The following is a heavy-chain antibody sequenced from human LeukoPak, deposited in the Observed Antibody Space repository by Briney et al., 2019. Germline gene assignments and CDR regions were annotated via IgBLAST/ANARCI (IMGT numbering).Heavy chain of an antibody. V-gene: IGHV4-59*01. CDR1: GGSISSYY. D-gene: IGHD2-21*02. Sequence: PSETLSLTCTVSGGSISSYYWSWIRQPPGKGLEWIGYIYYSGSTNYNPSLKSRVTISVDTSKNQFSLKLSSVTAADTAVYYCASQKALGDCGDYWGQGTLVTVSS. CDR2: IYYSGST. J-gene: IGHJ4*02. CDR3: ASQKALGDCGDY.